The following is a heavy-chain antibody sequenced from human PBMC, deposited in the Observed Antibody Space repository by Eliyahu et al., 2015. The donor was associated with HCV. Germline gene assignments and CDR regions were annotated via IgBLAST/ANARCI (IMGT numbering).Heavy chain of an antibody. V-gene: IGHV1-18*04. Sequence: QVQLVQSGAEVKKPGXSVKVXCKAXGYTFTSYGISWVRQAPGQGLEWMGWISAYNGNTNYAQKLQGRVTMTTDTSTSTAYMELRSLRSDDTAVYYCARDPTNTYYYDSSGPPGAFDIWGQGTMVTVSS. CDR2: ISAYNGNT. D-gene: IGHD3-22*01. J-gene: IGHJ3*02. CDR1: GYTFTSYG. CDR3: ARDPTNTYYYDSSGPPGAFDI.